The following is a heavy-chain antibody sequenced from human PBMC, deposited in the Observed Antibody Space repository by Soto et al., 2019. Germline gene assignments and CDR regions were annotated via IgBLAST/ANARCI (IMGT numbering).Heavy chain of an antibody. V-gene: IGHV1-69*13. D-gene: IGHD2-2*01. Sequence: SVKVSCKASGGTFSSYAISWVRQAPGQGLEWMGGIIRMFGTADYAQKFQGRVTITADESTSTAYMELSSLRSEDTAVYYCERNGYCISISCYSDYYHGMDVCGQGSTVPVSS. CDR1: GGTFSSYA. J-gene: IGHJ6*02. CDR3: ERNGYCISISCYSDYYHGMDV. CDR2: IIRMFGTA.